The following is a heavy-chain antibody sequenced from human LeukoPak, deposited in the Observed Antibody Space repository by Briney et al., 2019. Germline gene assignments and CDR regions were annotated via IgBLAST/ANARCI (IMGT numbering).Heavy chain of an antibody. J-gene: IGHJ4*02. CDR1: GFTFSSYA. CDR2: ISGSGGST. V-gene: IGHV3-23*01. CDR3: AKVLDPQYSSSWEAYYFDY. Sequence: PGGSLRLSCAASGFTFSSYAMSWVRQAPGKGLEWVSAISGSGGSTYYADSVKGRFTISRDNSKNTLYLQMNSLRAEDTAVYYCAKVLDPQYSSSWEAYYFDYWGQGTLVTVSS. D-gene: IGHD6-13*01.